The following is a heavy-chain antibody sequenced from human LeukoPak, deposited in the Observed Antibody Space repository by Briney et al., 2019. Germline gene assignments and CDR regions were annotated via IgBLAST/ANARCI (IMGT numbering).Heavy chain of an antibody. CDR2: IYYSGST. D-gene: IGHD3-22*01. V-gene: IGHV4-59*01. CDR1: GGSISSYY. Sequence: SETLSLTCTVSGGSISSYYWSWIRQPPGKGLKWIGYIYYSGSTNYNPSLKSRVTISVDTSKNQFSLKLSSVTAADTAVYYCARSNYYDSSGYFLHWFDPWGQGTLVTVSS. J-gene: IGHJ5*02. CDR3: ARSNYYDSSGYFLHWFDP.